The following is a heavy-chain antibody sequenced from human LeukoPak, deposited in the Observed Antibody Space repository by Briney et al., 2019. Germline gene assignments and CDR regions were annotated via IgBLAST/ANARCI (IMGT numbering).Heavy chain of an antibody. CDR2: IRSKANSYAT. CDR1: GFTFSGSA. D-gene: IGHD3-10*01. Sequence: GGSLKLSCAASGFTFSGSAMHWVRQASGKGLEWVGRIRSKANSYATAYAASVKGRFTISRDDSKNTAYLQMNSLKTEDTAVYYCTRQGSMVRGVIIKEFDYWGQGTLVNVSS. CDR3: TRQGSMVRGVIIKEFDY. V-gene: IGHV3-73*01. J-gene: IGHJ4*02.